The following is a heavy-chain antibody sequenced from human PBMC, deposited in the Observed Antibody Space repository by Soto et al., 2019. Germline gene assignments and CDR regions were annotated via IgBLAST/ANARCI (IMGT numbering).Heavy chain of an antibody. V-gene: IGHV3-74*01. CDR2: INRDGSDT. CDR1: GFSFSNYW. J-gene: IGHJ6*02. D-gene: IGHD1-26*01. CDR3: AKDTVGATIFPYYYYGMDV. Sequence: PGGSLRLSCAASGFSFSNYWMHWVRQAPGKGLVWVSRINRDGSDTSYADSVKGRFTVSRDNAKNTLFLQMNSLRAEDTAVYYCAKDTVGATIFPYYYYGMDVWGQGTTVTVSS.